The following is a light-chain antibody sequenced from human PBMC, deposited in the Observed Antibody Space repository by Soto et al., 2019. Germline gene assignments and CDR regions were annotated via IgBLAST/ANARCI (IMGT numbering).Light chain of an antibody. CDR3: QQYGSSPMT. CDR2: GAS. Sequence: PGERATLSCRASQSVSSNYLAWYQQKPGQAPRLLIYGASSRATGIPDRFSGSGSGTDFTLTISRLEPEDFAVYYCQQYGSSPMTFGQGTRLEIK. V-gene: IGKV3-20*01. CDR1: QSVSSNY. J-gene: IGKJ5*01.